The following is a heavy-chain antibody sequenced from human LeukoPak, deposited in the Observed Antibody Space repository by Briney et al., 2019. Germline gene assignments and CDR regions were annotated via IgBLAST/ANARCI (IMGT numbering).Heavy chain of an antibody. CDR1: GYTFTSYY. CDR3: ARESIGGYGFDY. D-gene: IGHD6-25*01. CDR2: ISAQNGNT. V-gene: IGHV1-18*04. J-gene: IGHJ4*02. Sequence: ASVKVSCKASGYTFTSYYMHWVRQAPGQGLEWMGWISAQNGNTNYMQQFLGRVTMTRDTSASTVYMELRSLKSDDTAVYYCARESIGGYGFDYWGQGTPVTVAS.